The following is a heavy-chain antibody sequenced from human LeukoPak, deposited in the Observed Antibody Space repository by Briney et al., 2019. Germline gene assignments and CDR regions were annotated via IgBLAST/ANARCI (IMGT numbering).Heavy chain of an antibody. J-gene: IGHJ5*02. CDR1: GYIFTDYY. Sequence: ASVKVSCKTSGYIFTDYYIHWVRQAPGQGLEWMGWINPKTGDTNSAQKFQRWVTMTRDTAISTAYMELNRLTLDDTAVYYCARVVYSYEYCDRMTCPNWFDPWGQGTLVTVSS. V-gene: IGHV1-2*04. CDR3: ARVVYSYEYCDRMTCPNWFDP. D-gene: IGHD2/OR15-2a*01. CDR2: INPKTGDT.